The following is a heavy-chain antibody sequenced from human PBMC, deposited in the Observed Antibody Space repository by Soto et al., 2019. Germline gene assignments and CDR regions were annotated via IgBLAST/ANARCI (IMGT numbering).Heavy chain of an antibody. Sequence: SETLSLTCTVTVVAISGYYWTCIRHSDGEGLEWIGRIYSSGSTNYNPSLKSRVTISLDTSMNYFSLRLSSVTAADTAVYYCARGKRFSDWWDPWGQGTSVTVS. CDR2: IYSSGST. J-gene: IGHJ5*02. D-gene: IGHD3-3*01. CDR3: ARGKRFSDWWDP. CDR1: VVAISGYY. V-gene: IGHV4-4*07.